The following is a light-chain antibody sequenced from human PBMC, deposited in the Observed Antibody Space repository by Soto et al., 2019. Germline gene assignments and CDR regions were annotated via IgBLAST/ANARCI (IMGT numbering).Light chain of an antibody. Sequence: QSVLTHPASVSGSPEKSITISCTGTISDVGANNYVSWYQQNPGKAPKLMINDVSNRPSGVSNRFSGSKSGNTASLTISGLQAEDEADYYCSSYTSSRNVVFGGGIKLIVL. J-gene: IGLJ2*01. CDR3: SSYTSSRNVV. CDR1: ISDVGANNY. CDR2: DVS. V-gene: IGLV2-14*01.